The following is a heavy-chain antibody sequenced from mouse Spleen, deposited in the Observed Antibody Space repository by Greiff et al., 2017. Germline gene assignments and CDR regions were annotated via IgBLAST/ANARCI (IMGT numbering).Heavy chain of an antibody. Sequence: EVMLVESEGGLVQPGSSMKLSCTASGFTFSDYYMAWVRQVPEKGLEWVANINYDGSSTYYLDSLKSRFIISRDNAKNILYLQMSSLKSEDTATYYCARDDYGLDYWGQGITLTVSS. CDR2: INYDGSST. CDR1: GFTFSDYY. J-gene: IGHJ2*01. CDR3: ARDDYGLDY. V-gene: IGHV5-16*01. D-gene: IGHD1-1*01.